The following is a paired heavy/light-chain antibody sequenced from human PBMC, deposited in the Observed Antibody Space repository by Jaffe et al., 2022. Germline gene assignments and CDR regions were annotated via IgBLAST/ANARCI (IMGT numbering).Heavy chain of an antibody. J-gene: IGHJ4*02. CDR3: ARGLRPRVLTGYRETGYYFDY. CDR2: INHSGST. CDR1: GGSFSGYY. D-gene: IGHD3-9*01. Sequence: QVQLQQWGAGLLKPSETLSLTCAVYGGSFSGYYWSWIRQPPGKGLEWIGEINHSGSTNYNPSLKSRVTISVDTSKNQFSLKLSSVTAADTAVYYCARGLRPRVLTGYRETGYYFDYWGQGTLVTVSS. V-gene: IGHV4-34*01.
Light chain of an antibody. Sequence: EIVLTQSPATLSLSPGERATLSCRASQSVSSYLAWYQQKPGQAPRLLIYDASNRATGIPARFSGSGSGTDFTLTISSLEPEDFAVYYCQQRSNWPPKYTFGQGTKLEIK. J-gene: IGKJ2*01. V-gene: IGKV3-11*01. CDR2: DAS. CDR1: QSVSSY. CDR3: QQRSNWPPKYT.